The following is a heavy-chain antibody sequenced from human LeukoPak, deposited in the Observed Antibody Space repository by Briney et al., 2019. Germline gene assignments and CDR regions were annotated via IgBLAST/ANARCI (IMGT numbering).Heavy chain of an antibody. Sequence: ASVKVSCKASGYTFTGYYMHWVRQAPGQGLEWMGWINPNSGGTNYAQKFQGRVTVTRNTSISTAYMELSSLRSEDTAVYYCARTPPVLTGYSSHNYYFDYWGQGTLVTVSS. J-gene: IGHJ4*02. V-gene: IGHV1-2*02. CDR1: GYTFTGYY. CDR3: ARTPPVLTGYSSHNYYFDY. D-gene: IGHD3-9*01. CDR2: INPNSGGT.